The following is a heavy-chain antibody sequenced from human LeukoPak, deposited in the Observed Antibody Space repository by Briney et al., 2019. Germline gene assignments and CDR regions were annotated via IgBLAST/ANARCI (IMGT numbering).Heavy chain of an antibody. V-gene: IGHV1-2*06. Sequence: ASVKVSCKASGYTITGYYLHWVRQAPGQGLEWMGQINPNSGGTKYAQKFQGRVTMTRDTSISTAYMELSRLRSDDTAVYYCAREDSNPKYYYYYGMDVWGQGITVTVSS. CDR1: GYTITGYY. J-gene: IGHJ6*02. D-gene: IGHD4-11*01. CDR2: INPNSGGT. CDR3: AREDSNPKYYYYYGMDV.